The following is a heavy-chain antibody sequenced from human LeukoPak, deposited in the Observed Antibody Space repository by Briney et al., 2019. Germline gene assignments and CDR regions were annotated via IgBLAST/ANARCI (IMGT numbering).Heavy chain of an antibody. D-gene: IGHD6-19*01. CDR3: AKGRDTSGRQNFDF. V-gene: IGHV3-23*01. CDR2: ISASGSGT. J-gene: IGHJ4*02. Sequence: GGSLRLSCEPSGFTFTFYAMHWVPHAPRKGLEWVSSISASGSGTFYTVSMNGRFTISRDNAKKTFFLQMKNLRPGDTGLYYCAKGRDTSGRQNFDFWGQGTLVTVSS. CDR1: GFTFTFYA.